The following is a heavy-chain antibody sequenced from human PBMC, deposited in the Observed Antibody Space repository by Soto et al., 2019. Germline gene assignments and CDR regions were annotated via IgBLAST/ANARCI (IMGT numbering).Heavy chain of an antibody. D-gene: IGHD2-8*01. CDR2: IKQDGSEK. CDR3: ASGAGVGPFDY. Sequence: EVQLVESGGGLVQPGGSLRLSCAASGFTFSSYGMSWVRQAPGKGLEWVANIKQDGSEKYYVDSVKGRFTISRDNAKNSRSLQMNSLRAEDTAVYYCASGAGVGPFDYWGQGTLVTVSS. V-gene: IGHV3-7*01. CDR1: GFTFSSYG. J-gene: IGHJ4*02.